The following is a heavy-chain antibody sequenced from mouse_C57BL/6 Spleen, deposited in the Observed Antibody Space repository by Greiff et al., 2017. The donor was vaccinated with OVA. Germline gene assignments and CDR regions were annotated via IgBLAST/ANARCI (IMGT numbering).Heavy chain of an antibody. CDR2: IDPSDSET. Sequence: QVQLQQPGAELVRPGSSVKLSCKASGYTFTSYWMHWVKQRPIQGLEWIGNIDPSDSETHYNQKFKDKATLTVDKSSSTAYMQLSSLTSEDSAVYYCARRGDYVPFAYWGQGTLVTVSA. CDR3: ARRGDYVPFAY. J-gene: IGHJ3*01. D-gene: IGHD2-4*01. V-gene: IGHV1-52*01. CDR1: GYTFTSYW.